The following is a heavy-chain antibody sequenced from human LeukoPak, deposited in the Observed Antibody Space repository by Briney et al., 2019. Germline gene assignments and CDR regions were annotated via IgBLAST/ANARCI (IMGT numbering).Heavy chain of an antibody. V-gene: IGHV4-34*01. Sequence: SETLSLTCAVYGGSFSGYYWSWIRQPPGKGLEWIGEINHSGSTNYNPSLKSRVTISVDTSKNQFSLKLSSVTAADTAVYYCVRGHSSGWYGYYYMDVWGKGTTVTVSS. D-gene: IGHD6-19*01. CDR3: VRGHSSGWYGYYYMDV. CDR2: INHSGST. CDR1: GGSFSGYY. J-gene: IGHJ6*03.